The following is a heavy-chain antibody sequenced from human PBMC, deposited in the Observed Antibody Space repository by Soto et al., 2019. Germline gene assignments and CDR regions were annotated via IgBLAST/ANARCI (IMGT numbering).Heavy chain of an antibody. J-gene: IGHJ5*02. D-gene: IGHD2-8*01. V-gene: IGHV4-39*01. CDR2: IYYSGST. Sequence: SETLSLTCTVSGGSISSSSYYWGWIRQPPGKGLEWIGSIYYSGSTYYNPSLKSRVTISVDTSKNQFSLKLSSVTAADTAVYYCARCTRGRDWFDPWGQGTLVTVSS. CDR1: GGSISSSSYY. CDR3: ARCTRGRDWFDP.